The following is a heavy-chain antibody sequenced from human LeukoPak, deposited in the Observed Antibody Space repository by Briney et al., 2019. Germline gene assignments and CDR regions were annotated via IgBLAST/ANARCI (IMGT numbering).Heavy chain of an antibody. CDR2: IYTSGST. D-gene: IGHD2-2*01. CDR3: ASADIVVVPAAPHFDY. V-gene: IGHV4-61*02. CDR1: GGSISSGSYY. Sequence: SETLSLTCTVSGGSISSGSYYWSWIRQPAGKGLEWIGRIYTSGSTNYNPSLKSRVTISVDTSKNQFSLKLSSVTAADTAVYYCASADIVVVPAAPHFDYWGQGTLVTVSS. J-gene: IGHJ4*02.